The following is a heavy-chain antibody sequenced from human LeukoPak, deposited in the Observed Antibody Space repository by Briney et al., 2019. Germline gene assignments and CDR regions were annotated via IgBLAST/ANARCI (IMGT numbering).Heavy chain of an antibody. D-gene: IGHD2-15*01. J-gene: IGHJ4*02. Sequence: GGSLRLSCAASGFTFSSYIMNWVRQAPGKGLEWVANIKQDGSEKYYVDSVKGRFTISRGNAKNSLYLQMNSLRAEDTAVYYCAGDSGWPRPDYFDYWGQGTLVTVSS. CDR1: GFTFSSYI. V-gene: IGHV3-7*01. CDR3: AGDSGWPRPDYFDY. CDR2: IKQDGSEK.